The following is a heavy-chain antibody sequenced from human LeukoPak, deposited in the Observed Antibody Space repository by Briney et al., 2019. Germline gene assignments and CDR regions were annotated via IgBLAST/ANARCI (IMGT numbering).Heavy chain of an antibody. CDR2: ISAYDGNT. CDR3: ARDSIGNTIFGLRGYGMDV. CDR1: GYTFSSYG. J-gene: IGHJ6*02. D-gene: IGHD3-3*01. Sequence: GASVKVSCKASGYTFSSYGISWVRQAPGQGLEWMGWISAYDGNTNYAQKLQGRVTMTTDTSTSTAYMELRSLRSDDTAVYYCARDSIGNTIFGLRGYGMDVWGQGTTVTVSS. V-gene: IGHV1-18*01.